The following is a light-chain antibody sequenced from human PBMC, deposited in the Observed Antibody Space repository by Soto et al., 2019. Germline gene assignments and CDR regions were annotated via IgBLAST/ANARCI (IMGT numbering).Light chain of an antibody. V-gene: IGKV3-15*01. CDR3: QEYNNWPPMNT. CDR1: QSVSSN. J-gene: IGKJ2*01. CDR2: GAS. Sequence: EIVMTQSPATLSASPGESATLSCTASQSVSSNLAWYQQKPGQAPRLLIYGASTRATGIPARFSGSGSGTEFTLTISSLESEDFAVYYCQEYNNWPPMNTFGQGAKLEIK.